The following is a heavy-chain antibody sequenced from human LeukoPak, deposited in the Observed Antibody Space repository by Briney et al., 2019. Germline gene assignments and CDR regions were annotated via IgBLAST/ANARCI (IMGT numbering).Heavy chain of an antibody. J-gene: IGHJ5*02. CDR1: GGSISSGGYY. CDR3: GRMDYTNWFDP. V-gene: IGHV4-31*03. D-gene: IGHD4-11*01. CDR2: IYYSGST. Sequence: SQTLSLTCTVSGGSISSGGYYWSWIRQHPGKGLEWIGYIYYSGSTYYNQSLKSRVTISVDTSKNQFSLKLSSVTAADTAVYYCGRMDYTNWFDPWGQGTLVTVSS.